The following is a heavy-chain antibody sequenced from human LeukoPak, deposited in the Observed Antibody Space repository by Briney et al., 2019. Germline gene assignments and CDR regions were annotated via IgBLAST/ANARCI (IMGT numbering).Heavy chain of an antibody. CDR3: ARGDLGILNGYYAFDI. CDR2: IYYSGST. J-gene: IGHJ3*02. CDR1: GGSISSYY. V-gene: IGHV4-59*01. D-gene: IGHD3-9*01. Sequence: SETLSLTCTVSGGSISSYYWSWIRQPPGKGLEWIGYIYYSGSTNYNPSLKSRVTISVDTSKNQFSLKLSSVTAADTAVYYCARGDLGILNGYYAFDIWGQGTLVTVSS.